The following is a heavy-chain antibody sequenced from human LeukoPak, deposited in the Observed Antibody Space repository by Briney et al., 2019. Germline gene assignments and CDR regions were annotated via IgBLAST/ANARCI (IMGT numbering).Heavy chain of an antibody. CDR1: GGSISSYY. CDR3: ARVRGGSIAAAGTHYYGMDV. D-gene: IGHD6-13*01. CDR2: IYFSGST. V-gene: IGHV4-59*08. Sequence: PSETLSHTCTVSGGSISSYYWSWIRQPPGKGLEWIGYIYFSGSTNYNPSLKSRVTISVDTSKNQFSLKLSSVTAADTAVYYCARVRGGSIAAAGTHYYGMDVWGQGTSVTVSS. J-gene: IGHJ6*02.